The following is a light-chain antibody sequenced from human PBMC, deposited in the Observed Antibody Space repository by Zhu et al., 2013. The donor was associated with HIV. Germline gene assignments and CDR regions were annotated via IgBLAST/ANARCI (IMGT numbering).Light chain of an antibody. CDR2: EVS. CDR3: SSYTTSITPHVV. CDR1: SSDVGAYDY. J-gene: IGLJ2*01. V-gene: IGLV2-14*01. Sequence: QSALTQPASVSGSPGQSITISCTGTSSDVGAYDYVSWYQHHPGKAPKLMIYEVSNRPSGVSNRFSGTKSGDTASLTISGLQAEDEADYYCSSYTTSITPHVVFGGGTKLTVL.